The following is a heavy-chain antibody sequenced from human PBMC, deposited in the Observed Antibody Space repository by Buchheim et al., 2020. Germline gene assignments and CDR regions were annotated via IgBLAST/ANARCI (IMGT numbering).Heavy chain of an antibody. CDR1: GFTVTNAW. Sequence: VQLVESGGDLVKPGGSLRLSCAASGFTVTNAWMSWIRQPPGKGLEWIGEINHSGSTNYNPSLKSRVTISVDTSKNQFSLKLSSVTAADTAVYYCARARSASFRYCSSTSCSDFDYWGQGTL. J-gene: IGHJ4*02. D-gene: IGHD2-2*01. CDR2: INHSGST. V-gene: IGHV4-34*01. CDR3: ARARSASFRYCSSTSCSDFDY.